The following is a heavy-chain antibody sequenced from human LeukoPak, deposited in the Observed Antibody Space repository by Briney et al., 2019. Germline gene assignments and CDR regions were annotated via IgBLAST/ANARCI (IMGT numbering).Heavy chain of an antibody. CDR3: ARDNYDPWDLRYYYYYMDV. CDR2: IYYSGST. Sequence: SETLSLTCTVSGGSISSSSYYWGWIRQPPGKGLEWIGSIYYSGSTYYNPSLKSRVTISVDTSKNQFSLKLSSVTAADTAVYYCARDNYDPWDLRYYYYYMDVWGKGTTVTVSS. J-gene: IGHJ6*03. CDR1: GGSISSSSYY. V-gene: IGHV4-39*02. D-gene: IGHD4-11*01.